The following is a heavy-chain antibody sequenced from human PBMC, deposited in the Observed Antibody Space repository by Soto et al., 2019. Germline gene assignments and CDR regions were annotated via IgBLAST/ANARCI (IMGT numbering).Heavy chain of an antibody. CDR1: GGTFSSYT. J-gene: IGHJ6*02. D-gene: IGHD6-25*01. V-gene: IGHV1-69*08. Sequence: QVQLVQSGAEVKKPGSSVKVSCKASGGTFSSYTISWVRRAPGQGLEWMGRIIPILGIANYAQKFQGRVTITADKSTSTAYMELSSLRSEDTAVYYCAREGGYNTYYYGMDVWGQGTTVTVSS. CDR3: AREGGYNTYYYGMDV. CDR2: IIPILGIA.